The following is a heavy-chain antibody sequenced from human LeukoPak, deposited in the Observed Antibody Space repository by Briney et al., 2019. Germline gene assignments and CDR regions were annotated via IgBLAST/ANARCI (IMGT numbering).Heavy chain of an antibody. CDR1: RASISSNY. D-gene: IGHD1-26*01. CDR3: ARATSGTYYYFAD. Sequence: SETLSLTCTVSRASISSNYWNWIRQPAGKSREGIGRIYTGGTTTYNPSLKSRVIMSVDTSKNQFSLTFGSVTAADTPVYYCARATSGTYYYFADWGQGTLVTVSS. CDR2: IYTGGTT. J-gene: IGHJ4*02. V-gene: IGHV4-4*07.